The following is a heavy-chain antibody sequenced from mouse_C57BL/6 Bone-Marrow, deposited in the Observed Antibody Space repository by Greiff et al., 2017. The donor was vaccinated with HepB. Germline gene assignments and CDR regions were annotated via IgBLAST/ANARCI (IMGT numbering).Heavy chain of an antibody. CDR1: GYTFTSYT. J-gene: IGHJ3*01. D-gene: IGHD3-3*01. CDR3: ASRGTQIRCLAY. V-gene: IGHV1-4*01. Sequence: QVQLQQSGAELARSRASLKMSCKTSGYTFTSYTMHWVQHRHVQGLEWIGYINPSSGYTKYNQKFKDKATLPSDKSSIQAYLQPSILTSEDSAVYYAASRGTQIRCLAYSRPVPLATVSP. CDR2: INPSSGYT.